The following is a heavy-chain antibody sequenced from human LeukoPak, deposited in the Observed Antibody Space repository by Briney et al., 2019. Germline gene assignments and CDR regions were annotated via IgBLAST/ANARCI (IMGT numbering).Heavy chain of an antibody. Sequence: SETLSLTCTVSGGSITNYYWNWIRQPPGKGLEYIGNINYSGGTNYNPSLKSRVTISLDTSKNQFSLNLTSETAADTAVYYCARQRWGRYYYGSGSFDWGQGTLVTVSS. CDR3: ARQRWGRYYYGSGSFD. D-gene: IGHD3-10*01. CDR2: INYSGGT. J-gene: IGHJ4*02. CDR1: GGSITNYY. V-gene: IGHV4-59*01.